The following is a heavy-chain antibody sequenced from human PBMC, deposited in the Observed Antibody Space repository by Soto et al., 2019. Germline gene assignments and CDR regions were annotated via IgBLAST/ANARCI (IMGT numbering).Heavy chain of an antibody. D-gene: IGHD3-10*01. V-gene: IGHV4-39*01. CDR1: GGSRRSSSYY. CDR3: ARLWFGERPPDY. Sequence: QLQLQESGPGLVKPSETLSLTCTVSGGSRRSSSYYWGWIRQPPGKGLVWIGNLFYSGSTDYNPSLKSRVTLSLDTSKNQCSLKLSSVTAADTAVYYCARLWFGERPPDYWVQGTLVTVSS. J-gene: IGHJ4*02. CDR2: LFYSGST.